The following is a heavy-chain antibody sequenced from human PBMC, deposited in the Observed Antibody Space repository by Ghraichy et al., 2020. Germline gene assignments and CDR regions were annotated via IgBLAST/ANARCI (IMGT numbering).Heavy chain of an antibody. D-gene: IGHD3-10*01. CDR3: AIVDYYGKTDV. CDR2: IYYSGRT. J-gene: IGHJ6*04. V-gene: IGHV4-59*01. Sequence: SETLSLTCTVSGGSISSYYWSWIRQPPGKGLEWIGYIYYSGRTTYNPSLKSRVTISVDTSKNQFSLKVSYVTAADTGVYYCAIVDYYGKTDVWGKGTTVTVSS. CDR1: GGSISSYY.